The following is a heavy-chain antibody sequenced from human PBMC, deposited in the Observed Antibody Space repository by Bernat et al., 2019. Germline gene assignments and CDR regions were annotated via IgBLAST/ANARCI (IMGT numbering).Heavy chain of an antibody. CDR1: GFTFSDYY. CDR2: ISSSSSYT. J-gene: IGHJ6*03. V-gene: IGHV3-11*05. CDR3: ARGTSTSAPYMDV. Sequence: QVQLVESGGGLVKPGGSLRLSCAASGFTFSDYYMSWIRQAPGKGLDGVSYISSSSSYTNYADSVNGRFTISRDNAKNSLYLQMNSLRAEDTAVYYCARGTSTSAPYMDVWGKGTTVTVSS.